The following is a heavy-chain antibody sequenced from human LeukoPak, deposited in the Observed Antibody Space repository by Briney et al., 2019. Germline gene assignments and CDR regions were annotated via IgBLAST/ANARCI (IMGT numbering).Heavy chain of an antibody. Sequence: GESLRLSCAASGFTFSSFSMNWVRQAPGKGLEWVSSISSSSTYIYYADSVKGRFTISRDYAKNSLYLQMNSLRAEDTAVYYCARDRYCSSTTCYANFDYWGQGTLVTVSS. CDR3: ARDRYCSSTTCYANFDY. CDR1: GFTFSSFS. D-gene: IGHD2-2*01. V-gene: IGHV3-21*01. CDR2: ISSSSTYI. J-gene: IGHJ4*02.